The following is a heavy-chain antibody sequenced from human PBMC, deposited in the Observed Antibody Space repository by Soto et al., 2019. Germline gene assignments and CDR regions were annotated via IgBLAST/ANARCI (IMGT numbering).Heavy chain of an antibody. D-gene: IGHD5-18*01. CDR2: ISAYNGNT. J-gene: IGHJ4*02. Sequence: ASVKVSCKASGYTFTSYGISWVRQAPGQGLEWMGWISAYNGNTSYAQKLQGRVTITTDTSTSTAYMELRSLRSDDTAVYYCAREDPQQLWFRPFDYWGQGTLVTVSS. CDR3: AREDPQQLWFRPFDY. V-gene: IGHV1-18*04. CDR1: GYTFTSYG.